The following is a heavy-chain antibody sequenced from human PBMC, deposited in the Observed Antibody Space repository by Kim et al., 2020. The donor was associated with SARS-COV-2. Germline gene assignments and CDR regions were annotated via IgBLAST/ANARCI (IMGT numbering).Heavy chain of an antibody. CDR1: GFTFSSYA. CDR2: ISYDGSNK. V-gene: IGHV3-30*04. CDR3: ARGTEGDFFF. J-gene: IGHJ4*02. Sequence: GGSLRLSCAASGFTFSSYAMHWVRQAPGKGLEWVAVISYDGSNKYYADSVKGRFTISRDNSKNTLYLQMNSLRAEDTAVYYCARGTEGDFFFWGQGTLVTVSS. D-gene: IGHD3-3*01.